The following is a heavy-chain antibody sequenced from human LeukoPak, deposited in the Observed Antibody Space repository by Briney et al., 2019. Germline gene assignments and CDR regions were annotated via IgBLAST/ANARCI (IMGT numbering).Heavy chain of an antibody. CDR2: VSSSSSTI. CDR1: GFTFSRYS. J-gene: IGHJ4*02. V-gene: IGHV3-48*01. Sequence: PGESLRLSCAASGFTFSRYSMNWVRQAPGKGLEWVSYVSSSSSTIYYGDSVRGRFTVSRDNANNLLYLQMNSLRAEDTAVYYCAGGESEYTSSGDFAYWGQGTLATVSS. D-gene: IGHD6-6*01. CDR3: AGGESEYTSSGDFAY.